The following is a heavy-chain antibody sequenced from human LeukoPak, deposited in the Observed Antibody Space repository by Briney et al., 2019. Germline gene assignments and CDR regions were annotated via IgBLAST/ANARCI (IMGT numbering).Heavy chain of an antibody. D-gene: IGHD3-10*01. CDR1: GFTFTKYW. CDR3: ARLTRQLSGSNNDY. Sequence: GDSLRLSCAASGFTFTKYWMTWVRQAPGKGLEWVGNIKQDGSDKNYMDSVKGRFTISRDNTKNSVYLQMSSLRAEDTAVYYCARLTRQLSGSNNDYWGQGTLVTVSS. V-gene: IGHV3-7*01. CDR2: IKQDGSDK. J-gene: IGHJ4*02.